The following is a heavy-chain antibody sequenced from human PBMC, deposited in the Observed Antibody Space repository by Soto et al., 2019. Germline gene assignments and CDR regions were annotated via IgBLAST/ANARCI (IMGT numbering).Heavy chain of an antibody. CDR1: GFTFSSYA. D-gene: IGHD4-17*01. J-gene: IGHJ5*02. CDR3: AREGGDDEGGNWFDP. CDR2: ISSNGGST. Sequence: GSLRLSCAASGFTFSSYAMHWVRQAPGKGLEYVSGISSNGGSTNYAKFVKGRFTISRDNSKNTLYLQMGSLRPEDMAVYYCAREGGDDEGGNWFDPWSQGILVTVSS. V-gene: IGHV3-64*01.